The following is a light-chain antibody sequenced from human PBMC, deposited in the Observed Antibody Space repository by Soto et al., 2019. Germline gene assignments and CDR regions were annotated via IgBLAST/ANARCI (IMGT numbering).Light chain of an antibody. J-gene: IGKJ1*01. CDR3: QQYRNWPRT. CDR2: GAS. Sequence: IDLPQSPATLSLAPRATVNLTCRASQSVDSNLAWYQQRPGQAPRLLVYGASTKATDMPGRFSGRGSGTEFTLTINNLQSEDFAVYYCQQYRNWPRTFGQGTKVDI. V-gene: IGKV3-15*01. CDR1: QSVDSN.